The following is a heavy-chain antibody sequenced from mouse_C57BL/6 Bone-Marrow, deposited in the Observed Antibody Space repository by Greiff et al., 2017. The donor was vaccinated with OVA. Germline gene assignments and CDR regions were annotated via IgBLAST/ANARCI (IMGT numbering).Heavy chain of an antibody. Sequence: EVHLVESGGDLVKPGGSLKLSCAASGFTFSSYGMSWVRQTPDKRLEWVATISSGGSYTYYPDSVKGRFTISRDNAKNTLYLQMSSLKSEDTAMYYCARHGPIATVVATKDFDVWGTGTTVTVSS. CDR2: ISSGGSYT. V-gene: IGHV5-6*01. D-gene: IGHD1-1*01. CDR3: ARHGPIATVVATKDFDV. CDR1: GFTFSSYG. J-gene: IGHJ1*03.